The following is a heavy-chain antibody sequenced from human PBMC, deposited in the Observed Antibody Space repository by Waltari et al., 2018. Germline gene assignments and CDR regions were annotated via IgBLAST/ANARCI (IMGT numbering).Heavy chain of an antibody. J-gene: IGHJ4*02. CDR3: ARDHHSDCPGGVCFHFDY. D-gene: IGHD2-8*02. CDR1: GYTFTGFY. Sequence: QVQLVQSGAEVKKPGASVKVSCKTSGYTFTGFYIYWMRQARGQGLEYMGRINPDSGATDYAQKFEGRLTMTRDTSINTAYMEMSSLTPDDTAVFYCARDHHSDCPGGVCFHFDYWGQGTLVTVSS. CDR2: INPDSGAT. V-gene: IGHV1-2*06.